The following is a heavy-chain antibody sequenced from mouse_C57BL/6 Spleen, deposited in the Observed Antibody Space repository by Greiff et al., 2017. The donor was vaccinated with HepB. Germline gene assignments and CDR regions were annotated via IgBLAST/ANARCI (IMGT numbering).Heavy chain of an antibody. D-gene: IGHD1-1*01. CDR3: AREDYGSSYGFAY. V-gene: IGHV1-66*01. CDR2: IYPGSGNT. Sequence: VQLQQSGPELVKPGASVKISCKASGYSFTSYYIHWVKQRPGQGLEWIGWIYPGSGNTKYNEKFKGKATPTADTSSSTAYMQLSSLTSEDSAVYYCAREDYGSSYGFAYWGQGTLVTVSA. CDR1: GYSFTSYY. J-gene: IGHJ3*01.